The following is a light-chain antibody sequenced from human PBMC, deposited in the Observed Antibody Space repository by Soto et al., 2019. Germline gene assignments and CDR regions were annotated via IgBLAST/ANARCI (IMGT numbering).Light chain of an antibody. J-gene: IGKJ1*01. Sequence: EIVLAQSPATLSLSPGERGTLSCRASESVTNYLAWYQQKPGQAPRLLVYDVSNRATGIPARFSGGGSGTDFTLTISNLEPEDFAVYSCQQRSDWPWTFGQGTKVDIK. V-gene: IGKV3-11*01. CDR3: QQRSDWPWT. CDR1: ESVTNY. CDR2: DVS.